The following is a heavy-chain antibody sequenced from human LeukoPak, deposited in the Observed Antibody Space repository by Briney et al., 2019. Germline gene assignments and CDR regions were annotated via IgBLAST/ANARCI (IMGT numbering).Heavy chain of an antibody. CDR3: ARGLSYGSTEIVN. Sequence: GASVKVSCKASGYTFSDYTINWVRQAPGQGLEWMGWNNPNSGGTNYAQKFQDRVTMTSDTSISTAYMELSRLRSDDTAVYYCARGLSYGSTEIVNWGQGTLVTVSS. CDR1: GYTFSDYT. V-gene: IGHV1-2*02. CDR2: NNPNSGGT. J-gene: IGHJ4*02. D-gene: IGHD3-10*01.